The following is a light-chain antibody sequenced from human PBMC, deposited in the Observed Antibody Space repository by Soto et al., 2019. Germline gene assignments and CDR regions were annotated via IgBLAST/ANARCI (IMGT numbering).Light chain of an antibody. Sequence: SYELTQPPSVSVAPGQTAMITCGGNNIGNKSVHWYQQRPGQAPVLVVYDDSDRPSGIPDRFSGSNSGNTATLAISTAQAGDEADYYCLVWDSGTAIFGGGTKVTVL. J-gene: IGLJ2*01. V-gene: IGLV3-21*02. CDR2: DDS. CDR1: NIGNKS. CDR3: LVWDSGTAI.